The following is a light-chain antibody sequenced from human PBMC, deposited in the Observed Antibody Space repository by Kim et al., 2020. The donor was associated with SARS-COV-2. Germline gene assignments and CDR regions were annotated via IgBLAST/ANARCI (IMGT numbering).Light chain of an antibody. CDR2: KAS. J-gene: IGKJ2*03. CDR3: QQYNSYSS. CDR1: QSISSW. Sequence: LSASVGDSVTIPCRGSQSISSWLAWYQQKPVKAPKLLIYKASSLESGVPSRFSGSGSGTEFTLTISSLQPDDFATDYCQQYNSYSSFGQGTKLEI. V-gene: IGKV1-5*03.